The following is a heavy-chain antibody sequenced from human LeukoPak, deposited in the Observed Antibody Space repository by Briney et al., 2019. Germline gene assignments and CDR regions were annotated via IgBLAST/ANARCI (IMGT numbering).Heavy chain of an antibody. CDR2: VSYDGSNK. V-gene: IGHV3-30*18. D-gene: IGHD6-13*01. CDR3: AKDYGYSSSWYDY. Sequence: GRSLRLSCAASGFTFRTCGMHWVRQAPGKGLEWVGVVSYDGSNKYYADSVKGRFTIARDTSKNTLYLQMNSLRPEDTALYYCAKDYGYSSSWYDYWGQGTLVTVSS. J-gene: IGHJ4*02. CDR1: GFTFRTCG.